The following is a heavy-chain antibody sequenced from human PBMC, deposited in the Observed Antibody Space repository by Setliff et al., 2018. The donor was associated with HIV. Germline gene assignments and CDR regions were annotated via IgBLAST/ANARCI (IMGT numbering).Heavy chain of an antibody. Sequence: GASVKVSCKASGYTFSSYGFSWVRQAPGQGLEWMGWISGNNGNRNYAQRLQGRVTMTTDTSTSTAYMELRSPRSDDTAVYYCARGGLLGIWGQGTMVTVSS. J-gene: IGHJ3*02. V-gene: IGHV1-18*01. CDR2: ISGNNGNR. CDR3: ARGGLLGI. D-gene: IGHD3-16*01. CDR1: GYTFSSYG.